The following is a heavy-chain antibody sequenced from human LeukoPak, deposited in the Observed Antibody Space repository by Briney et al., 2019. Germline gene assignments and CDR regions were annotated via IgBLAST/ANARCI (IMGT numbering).Heavy chain of an antibody. D-gene: IGHD3-22*01. CDR3: ARTEVTSYDSFFPAFDP. J-gene: IGHJ5*02. CDR1: GYTFTGYY. V-gene: IGHV1-2*02. CDR2: INPNSGGT. Sequence: GASVKVSCKASGYTFTGYYMHWVRQAPGQGLEWMGWINPNSGGTKYAQKFQGRVTMTRDTSISTAYMELSRLRSDDTAVYYCARTEVTSYDSFFPAFDPWGQGTLVTVSS.